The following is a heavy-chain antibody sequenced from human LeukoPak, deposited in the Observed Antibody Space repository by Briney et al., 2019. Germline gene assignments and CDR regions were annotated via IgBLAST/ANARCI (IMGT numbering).Heavy chain of an antibody. J-gene: IGHJ4*02. V-gene: IGHV3-23*01. CDR3: AKGQVVVAAALVHFDD. Sequence: GGSLRLSCAASGFXFSSYAISWVRQAPGKGLQWVSGIGGSGDSTYYADSVKGRFAISRDNSKNTLYLQMNSLRGEDTAVYYCAKGQVVVAAALVHFDDWGQGTLVTVSS. D-gene: IGHD2-15*01. CDR1: GFXFSSYA. CDR2: IGGSGDST.